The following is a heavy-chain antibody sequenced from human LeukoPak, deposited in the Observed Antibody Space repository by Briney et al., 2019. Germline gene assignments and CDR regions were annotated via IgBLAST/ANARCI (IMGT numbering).Heavy chain of an antibody. CDR1: GFTFSDYY. D-gene: IGHD3-10*01. V-gene: IGHV3-11*01. Sequence: GGSLRLSCAASGFTFSDYYMSWIRQAPGKGLEWVSYISSSGSFIYYADSVKGRFTISRDNSRNTLYLQMNSLRAEDTAVYYCAKVRGQSRYYFDYWGQGTLVTVSS. CDR2: ISSSGSFI. J-gene: IGHJ4*02. CDR3: AKVRGQSRYYFDY.